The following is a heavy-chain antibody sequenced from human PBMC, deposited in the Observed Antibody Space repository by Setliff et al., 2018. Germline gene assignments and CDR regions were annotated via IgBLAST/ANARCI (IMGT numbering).Heavy chain of an antibody. Sequence: SETLSLTCTVSGGSISSGDYYWSWIRQPPGKGLEWIGSIYHSGSTYYNPSLKSRVTISVDTSKNQFSLKLSSVTAADTAVYYCARGYYDILTGYYIGYWGQGTLVTVSS. D-gene: IGHD3-9*01. CDR3: ARGYYDILTGYYIGY. V-gene: IGHV4-30-4*08. CDR1: GGSISSGDYY. CDR2: IYHSGST. J-gene: IGHJ4*02.